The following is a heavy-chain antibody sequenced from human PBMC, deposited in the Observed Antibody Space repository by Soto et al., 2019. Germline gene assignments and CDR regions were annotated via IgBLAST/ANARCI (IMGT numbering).Heavy chain of an antibody. D-gene: IGHD6-13*01. Sequence: SETLSLTCTVSGGSISSYYWSWIRQPPGKGLEWIGYIYYSGSTNYNPSLKSRVTISVDTSKNQFSLKLSSVTAADTAVYYCARDFFSSRWYSGLFDPWGQGTLVTGS. J-gene: IGHJ5*02. CDR1: GGSISSYY. CDR3: ARDFFSSRWYSGLFDP. CDR2: IYYSGST. V-gene: IGHV4-59*01.